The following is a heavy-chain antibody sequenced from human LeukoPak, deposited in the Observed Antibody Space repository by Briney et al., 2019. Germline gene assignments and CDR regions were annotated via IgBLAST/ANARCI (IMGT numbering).Heavy chain of an antibody. J-gene: IGHJ6*02. D-gene: IGHD6-13*01. V-gene: IGHV3-33*08. CDR2: IWYDGSNK. Sequence: GGSLRLSCAASGFTFSSYGMHWVRQAPGKGLEWVAVIWYDGSNKYYADSVKGRFTISRDNSKNTLYLHMNSLRAEDTAVYYCARDYSSSWTTYYYYYGMDVWGQGTTVTVSS. CDR3: ARDYSSSWTTYYYYYGMDV. CDR1: GFTFSSYG.